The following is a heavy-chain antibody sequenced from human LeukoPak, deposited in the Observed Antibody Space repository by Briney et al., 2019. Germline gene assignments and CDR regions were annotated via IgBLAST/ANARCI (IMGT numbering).Heavy chain of an antibody. CDR1: GFTLSGHY. CDR3: ARGLGSLVPGH. D-gene: IGHD3-16*01. J-gene: IGHJ4*02. Sequence: GGSLRLSCTASGFTLSGHYMEWVGQAPGKGMEWVGRITNKDTKYATEYGASVRGRFTISRDDSQNSLYLQLHSLKTEDTAVYYCARGLGSLVPGHWGQGTLVTVSS. CDR2: ITNKDTKYAT. V-gene: IGHV3-72*01.